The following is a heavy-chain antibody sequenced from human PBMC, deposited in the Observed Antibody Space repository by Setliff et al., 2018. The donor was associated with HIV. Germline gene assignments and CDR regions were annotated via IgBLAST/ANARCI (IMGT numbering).Heavy chain of an antibody. Sequence: PSETLSLTCAVYGGSFSGYYWSWIRQPPGKGLEWIGEINHSGSTNYNPSLKSRVTISVDTSKNQFSLKLSSVTAADTAVYYCASRVGHSSTRARLKYYYYGMDVWGQGTTVTVSS. CDR3: ASRVGHSSTRARLKYYYYGMDV. D-gene: IGHD2-2*01. V-gene: IGHV4-34*01. CDR2: INHSGST. J-gene: IGHJ6*02. CDR1: GGSFSGYY.